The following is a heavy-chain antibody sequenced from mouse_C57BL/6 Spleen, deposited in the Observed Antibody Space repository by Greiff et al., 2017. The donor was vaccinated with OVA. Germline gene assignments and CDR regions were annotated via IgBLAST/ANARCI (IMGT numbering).Heavy chain of an antibody. Sequence: EVQVVESGGGLVQPGGSLKLSCAASGFTFSDYYMYWVRQTPEKRLEWVAYISNGGGSTYYPDTVKGRFTISRDNAKNTLYLQMSRLKSEDTAMYYCARKEDGYFDYWGQGTTLTVSS. V-gene: IGHV5-12*01. J-gene: IGHJ2*01. D-gene: IGHD2-3*01. CDR3: ARKEDGYFDY. CDR1: GFTFSDYY. CDR2: ISNGGGST.